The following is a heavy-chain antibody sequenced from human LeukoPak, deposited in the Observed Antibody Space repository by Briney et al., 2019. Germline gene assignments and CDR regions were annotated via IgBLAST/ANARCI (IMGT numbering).Heavy chain of an antibody. CDR1: GGSISSGDYY. CDR2: IYYSGST. D-gene: IGHD3-10*01. V-gene: IGHV4-30-4*01. Sequence: SETLSLTCTVSGGSISSGDYYWSWIRQPPGKGLEWIRYIYYSGSTYYNPSLKSRVTISVDTSKNQFSLKLSSVTAADTAVYYCAREGMVRGVITPFDYWGQGTLVTVSS. J-gene: IGHJ4*02. CDR3: AREGMVRGVITPFDY.